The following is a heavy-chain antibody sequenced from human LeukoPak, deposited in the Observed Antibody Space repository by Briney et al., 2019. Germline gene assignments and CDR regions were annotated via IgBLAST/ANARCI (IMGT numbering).Heavy chain of an antibody. Sequence: GGSLRLSCAGSGFTSSDYYMSWIRQPPGKGLEWVSYISSSGSTIYYAASVKGRFTISGDNAKNSLYLQMNSLRAEDTAMYYCASTPQYYYASGSYPFDYWGQGTLVTVSS. V-gene: IGHV3-11*01. D-gene: IGHD3-10*01. J-gene: IGHJ4*02. CDR3: ASTPQYYYASGSYPFDY. CDR1: GFTSSDYY. CDR2: ISSSGSTI.